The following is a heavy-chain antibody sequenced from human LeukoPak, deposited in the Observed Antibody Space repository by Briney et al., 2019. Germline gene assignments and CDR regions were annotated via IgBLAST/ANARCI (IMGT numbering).Heavy chain of an antibody. CDR3: ARGPNYDILTGYYRNYYHMDV. Sequence: SETLSLTCTVSGYSISSGYYWGWIRPPPGKGLEWIGTIYHSGSTYYNPSLKSRVTISVDTSKNQFSLKLSSVTAADTAVYYCARGPNYDILTGYYRNYYHMDVWGKGTTVTISS. J-gene: IGHJ6*03. V-gene: IGHV4-38-2*02. CDR1: GYSISSGYY. D-gene: IGHD3-9*01. CDR2: IYHSGST.